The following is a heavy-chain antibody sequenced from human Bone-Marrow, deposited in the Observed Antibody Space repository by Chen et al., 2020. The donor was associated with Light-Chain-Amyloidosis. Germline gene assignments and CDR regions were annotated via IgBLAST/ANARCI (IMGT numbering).Heavy chain of an antibody. V-gene: IGHV4-59*01. D-gene: IGHD3-10*01. CDR1: GGTIAGSD. CDR3: ARPLILWDFYGVGGPFDL. J-gene: IGHJ5*02. Sequence: QLQLQESGPGLVRPSETLSPTCTVSGGTIAGSDWSWLRQPPGRRLEWIGYLYSNGKTDYNPSLRSRVSISLDTSKKQFSLSLTSVTAADTAVYYCARPLILWDFYGVGGPFDLWGQGTLSIVSS. CDR2: LYSNGKT.